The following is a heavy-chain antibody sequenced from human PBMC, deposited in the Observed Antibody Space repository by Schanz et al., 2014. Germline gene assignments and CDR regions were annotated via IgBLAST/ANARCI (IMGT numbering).Heavy chain of an antibody. CDR1: GFTFSSHW. D-gene: IGHD3-10*01. J-gene: IGHJ4*02. Sequence: EVQLVQSGGGLVQPGGSLRLSCAASGFTFSSHWMHWVRQDPGKGLEWVSVISWNSGTIGYADSVKGRFTISRDNAKNSLYLQMNSLRAEDTALYYCARIGGSVFDYWAQGTLVTVSS. CDR2: ISWNSGTI. CDR3: ARIGGSVFDY. V-gene: IGHV3-9*01.